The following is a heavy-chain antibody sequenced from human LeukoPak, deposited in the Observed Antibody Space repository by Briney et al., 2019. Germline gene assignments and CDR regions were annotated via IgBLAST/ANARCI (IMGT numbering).Heavy chain of an antibody. Sequence: WGSLPLSCAASGFTFSYYAMHWVRQAPGKGLEWVAGLSDDGSDKYYGDSVKGRFSISRDNSKNTLYLQMNSLRAEDTAVYYFAKGRGPMESYFDYWGQGILVTVSS. CDR2: LSDDGSDK. CDR1: GFTFSYYA. D-gene: IGHD3-10*01. V-gene: IGHV3-30*18. J-gene: IGHJ4*02. CDR3: AKGRGPMESYFDY.